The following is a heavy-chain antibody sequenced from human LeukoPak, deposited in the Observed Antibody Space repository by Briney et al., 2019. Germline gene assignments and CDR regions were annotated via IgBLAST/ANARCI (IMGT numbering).Heavy chain of an antibody. CDR1: GYTFTSYA. Sequence: ASVKVSCKASGYTFTSYAMNWVRQAPGQGLEWMGWINTNTGNPTYAQGFTGRFVFSLDTSVSTAYLQISSLKAEDTAVYYCARYKQLACHPYYYYYGMDVWGQGTTVTVSS. CDR2: INTNTGNP. CDR3: ARYKQLACHPYYYYYGMDV. D-gene: IGHD6-13*01. J-gene: IGHJ6*02. V-gene: IGHV7-4-1*02.